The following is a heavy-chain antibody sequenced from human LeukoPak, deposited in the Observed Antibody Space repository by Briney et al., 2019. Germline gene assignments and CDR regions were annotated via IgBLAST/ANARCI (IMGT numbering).Heavy chain of an antibody. D-gene: IGHD3-10*01. V-gene: IGHV3-9*01. J-gene: IGHJ4*02. CDR2: ISWNSGSI. Sequence: GRSLRLSCAASGFTFDDYAMHWVRQAPGKGLEWVSGISWNSGSIGYADSGKGRFTISRDNAKNSLYLQMNSLRAEDTALYYCAKGSITMVRGKGSYFDYWGQGTLVTVSS. CDR1: GFTFDDYA. CDR3: AKGSITMVRGKGSYFDY.